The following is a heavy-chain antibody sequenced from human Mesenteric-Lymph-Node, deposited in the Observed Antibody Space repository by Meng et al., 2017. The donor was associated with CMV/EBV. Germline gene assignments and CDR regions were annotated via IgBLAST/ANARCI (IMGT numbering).Heavy chain of an antibody. D-gene: IGHD3-9*01. CDR1: GDTCTSYG. J-gene: IGHJ4*02. Sequence: SGKASGDTCTSYGISWERQAHGQGIEWMGWSSAYNGNTNYEKKLKGRVTMTTDTSTSTAYMELRSLRSDDTAVYYCARVDILTGKDYWGQGTLVTVSS. CDR2: SSAYNGNT. V-gene: IGHV1-18*01. CDR3: ARVDILTGKDY.